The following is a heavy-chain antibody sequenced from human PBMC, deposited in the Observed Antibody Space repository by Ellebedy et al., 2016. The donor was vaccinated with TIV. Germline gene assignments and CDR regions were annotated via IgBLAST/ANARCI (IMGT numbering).Heavy chain of an antibody. D-gene: IGHD3-10*01. V-gene: IGHV4-59*12. Sequence: SETLSLTCTVSGGSISSYYWSWIRQPPGKGLEWIGYIYYSGSTNYNPSLRSRVTISVDTSKNQFSLKLSSVTAADTAVYYCASGSMVRGAKDAFDIWGQGTMVTVSS. J-gene: IGHJ3*02. CDR3: ASGSMVRGAKDAFDI. CDR1: GGSISSYY. CDR2: IYYSGST.